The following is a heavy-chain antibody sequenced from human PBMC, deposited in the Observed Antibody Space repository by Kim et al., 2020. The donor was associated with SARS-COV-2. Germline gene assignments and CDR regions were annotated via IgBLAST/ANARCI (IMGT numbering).Heavy chain of an antibody. Sequence: GGSLRLSCAASGFTFSSYGMHWVRQAPGKGLEWVAVIWYDGSNKYYADSVKGRFTTSRDNSKNTLYLQMNSLRAEDTAVYYCARDTRDYYGMDVWGQGTTVTVSS. CDR1: GFTFSSYG. CDR3: ARDTRDYYGMDV. V-gene: IGHV3-33*01. J-gene: IGHJ6*02. CDR2: IWYDGSNK.